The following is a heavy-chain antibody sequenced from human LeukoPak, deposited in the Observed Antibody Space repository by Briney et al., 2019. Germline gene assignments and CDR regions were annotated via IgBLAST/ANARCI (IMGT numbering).Heavy chain of an antibody. Sequence: PGGSLRLSCAASGFTFDDYAMHWVRQAPGKGLEWVSLISWDGDNTYYADSVKGRFTISRDNVKNSLYLQMDSLRAEDTAVYYCARYNGYGTNFDQWGQGTLVTVSS. J-gene: IGHJ4*02. CDR1: GFTFDDYA. CDR2: ISWDGDNT. CDR3: ARYNGYGTNFDQ. D-gene: IGHD1-26*01. V-gene: IGHV3-43D*03.